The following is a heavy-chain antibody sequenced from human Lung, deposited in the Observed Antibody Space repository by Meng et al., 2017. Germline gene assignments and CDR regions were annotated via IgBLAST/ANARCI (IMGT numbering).Heavy chain of an antibody. D-gene: IGHD4-11*01. J-gene: IGHJ4*02. CDR2: INHSGCT. Sequence: QLLQWGSGLLQPSETLSLTSVVSGGSFSDYYWSRIRQPPGKGLEWIGEINHSGCTNYNPSLESRATISVDTSQNNLSLKLSSVTAADSAVYYCARGPTTMAHDFDYWGQGTLVTVSS. CDR1: GGSFSDYY. CDR3: ARGPTTMAHDFDY. V-gene: IGHV4-34*01.